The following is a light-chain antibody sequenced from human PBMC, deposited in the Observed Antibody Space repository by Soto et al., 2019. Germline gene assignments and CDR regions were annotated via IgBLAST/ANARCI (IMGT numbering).Light chain of an antibody. CDR1: QSVSSNY. J-gene: IGKJ1*01. Sequence: ETVLTQSPGTLSLPLGERATLSCRASQSVSSNYLAWYQHIPGQAPRLLIYGASTRATGIPDRFSGSGSGTDFTLTISRLEPEDFAVYYCQQFDRSLPSWTFGQGTKVE. V-gene: IGKV3-20*01. CDR3: QQFDRSLPSWT. CDR2: GAS.